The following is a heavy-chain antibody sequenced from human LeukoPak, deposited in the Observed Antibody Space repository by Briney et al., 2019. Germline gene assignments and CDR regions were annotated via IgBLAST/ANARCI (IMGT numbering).Heavy chain of an antibody. CDR1: GFSVSSSY. CDR2: IYSSGNT. D-gene: IGHD4-17*01. Sequence: GGSLRLSCAVSGFSVSSSYMSWVRQAPGKGLEWVSIIYSSGNTYSADSVRGRFIISRDNSRNTLYLQMYSLRAEDTAMYYCARDPYGDPEVDYYYYGMDVWGQGTTVTVSS. J-gene: IGHJ6*02. V-gene: IGHV3-53*01. CDR3: ARDPYGDPEVDYYYYGMDV.